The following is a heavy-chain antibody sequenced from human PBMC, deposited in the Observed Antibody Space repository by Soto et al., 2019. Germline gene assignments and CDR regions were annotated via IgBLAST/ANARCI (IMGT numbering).Heavy chain of an antibody. J-gene: IGHJ5*02. V-gene: IGHV1-3*01. CDR3: ARVPRYTSDIVEVPAVMFDDWFVP. Sequence: QVPLVQSGAEVKKPGASVKVSCKASGYTFSSYAVQWVRQAPGQSLEWIGWIHAGNGDTKYSQKFHGRVNLTRDTSANTAYMDLSSLRSEDTAVYYCARVPRYTSDIVEVPAVMFDDWFVPWGQGTLVTVSS. CDR2: IHAGNGDT. CDR1: GYTFSSYA. D-gene: IGHD2-2*01.